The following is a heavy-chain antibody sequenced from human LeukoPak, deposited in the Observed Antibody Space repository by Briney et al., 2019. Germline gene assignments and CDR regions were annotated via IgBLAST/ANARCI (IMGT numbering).Heavy chain of an antibody. V-gene: IGHV3-9*01. J-gene: IGHJ6*02. CDR1: GFTFDDYA. CDR2: ISWNSGSI. CDR3: ASELERRHRRSTYYYYGMDV. D-gene: IGHD1-1*01. Sequence: GGSLRLSCAASGFTFDDYAMHWVRQAPGKGLEWVSGISWNSGSIGYADSVKGRFTISRDNAKNSLYLQMNSLRAEDTALYYCASELERRHRRSTYYYYGMDVWGQGTTVTVSS.